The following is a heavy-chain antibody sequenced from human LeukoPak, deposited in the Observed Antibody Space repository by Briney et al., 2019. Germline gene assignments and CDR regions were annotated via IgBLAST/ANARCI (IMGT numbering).Heavy chain of an antibody. CDR1: GFTFSSYS. CDR3: ARDAGSGSYYSYAYYYYYIDV. J-gene: IGHJ6*03. V-gene: IGHV3-48*04. Sequence: GGSLRLSCAASGFTFSSYSMNWVRQAPGKGLEWVSYISSSSSTIYYADSVKGRFTISRGNAKNSLYLQMNSLRAEDTAVYYCARDAGSGSYYSYAYYYYYIDVWGKGTTVTVSS. CDR2: ISSSSSTI. D-gene: IGHD3-10*01.